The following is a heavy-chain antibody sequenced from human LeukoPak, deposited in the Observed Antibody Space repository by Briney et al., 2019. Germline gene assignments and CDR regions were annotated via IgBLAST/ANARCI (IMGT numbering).Heavy chain of an antibody. Sequence: SVKVSCKASGGTFSSYAISWVRQAPGQGLEWMGGIIPIFGTANYAQKFQGRVTITADESTSTAYMELSSLRSEDTAVYYCARDSREAVWGSYVIGDYWGQGTLVTVSS. CDR2: IIPIFGTA. D-gene: IGHD3-16*01. J-gene: IGHJ4*02. V-gene: IGHV1-69*13. CDR3: ARDSREAVWGSYVIGDY. CDR1: GGTFSSYA.